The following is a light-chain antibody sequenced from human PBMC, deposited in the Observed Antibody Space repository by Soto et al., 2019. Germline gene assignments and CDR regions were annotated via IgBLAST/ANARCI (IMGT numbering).Light chain of an antibody. V-gene: IGLV2-14*01. CDR1: SGDVGAYNY. CDR3: ATWDDSLNGWV. CDR2: DVS. J-gene: IGLJ3*02. Sequence: QSALTQPASVSGSPGQSITISCTGTSGDVGAYNYVSWYQQHPGKAPRLMIYDVSNRPSGASNRFSGSKSGNTASLTISGLQAEDEADYYCATWDDSLNGWVFGGGTQLTVL.